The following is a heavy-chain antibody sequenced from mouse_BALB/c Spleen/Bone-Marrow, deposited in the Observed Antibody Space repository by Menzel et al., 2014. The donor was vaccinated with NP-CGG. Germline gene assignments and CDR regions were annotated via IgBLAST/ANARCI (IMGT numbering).Heavy chain of an antibody. CDR1: GYTFSSYW. CDR2: ILPGRGST. J-gene: IGHJ4*01. CDR3: ARWDTTAMDY. D-gene: IGHD1-1*01. V-gene: IGHV1-9*01. Sequence: VQRVESGAELMKPGASVKISCKATGYTFSSYWIEWVKQRPGHGLEWIGEILPGRGSTNYNEKFKGKATFTSDTSPNTAYMQLSSLTSEDSAVYYCARWDTTAMDYWGQGTSVTVSS.